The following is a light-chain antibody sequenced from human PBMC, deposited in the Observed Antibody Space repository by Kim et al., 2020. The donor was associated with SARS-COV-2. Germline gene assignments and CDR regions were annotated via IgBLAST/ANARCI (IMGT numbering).Light chain of an antibody. CDR2: SND. V-gene: IGLV1-44*01. J-gene: IGLJ3*02. CDR1: SSNIGSTP. CDR3: AAWDDSLNGPV. Sequence: QSVLTQPPSASGTPRQRVTIFCSGSSSNIGSTPVNWYQQLPGTAPKVLIYSNDLRPSGVPDRFSGSKSGTSASLAISGLQSDDEADYYCAAWDDSLNGPVFGGGTQLTVL.